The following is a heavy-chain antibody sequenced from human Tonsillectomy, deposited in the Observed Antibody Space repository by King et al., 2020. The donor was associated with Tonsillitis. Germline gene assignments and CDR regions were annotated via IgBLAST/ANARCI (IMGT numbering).Heavy chain of an antibody. CDR3: VGVGLLDY. D-gene: IGHD3/OR15-3a*01. V-gene: IGHV3-15*01. J-gene: IGHJ4*02. CDR1: GFTFSDAW. CDR2: IKSKIDSGTT. Sequence: EVQLVESGGGLVKPGGSLRLSCAASGFTFSDAWMSWVRQAPGKGLEWVGRIKSKIDSGTTDYDAPVKGRFSISRDDSKNTLYLQMNSLKNEDTAMYYCVGVGLLDYWGQGTLVTVSS.